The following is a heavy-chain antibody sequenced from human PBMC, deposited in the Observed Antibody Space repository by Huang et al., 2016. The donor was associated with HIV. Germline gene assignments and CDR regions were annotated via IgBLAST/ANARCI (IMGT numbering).Heavy chain of an antibody. CDR1: GGSFSGYY. CDR3: ARILMYYNSSGYGFDY. V-gene: IGHV4-34*01. D-gene: IGHD3-22*01. CDR2: INHSRST. J-gene: IGHJ4*02. Sequence: QVQLQQWGAGLLKPSETLSLTCAVYGGSFSGYYWSWIRPPPGKGLEWIGEINHSRSTNSNPSLKSRVTISVDTSKNQFSLSLSSVTAADTAVYYCARILMYYNSSGYGFDYWGQGTLVTVSS.